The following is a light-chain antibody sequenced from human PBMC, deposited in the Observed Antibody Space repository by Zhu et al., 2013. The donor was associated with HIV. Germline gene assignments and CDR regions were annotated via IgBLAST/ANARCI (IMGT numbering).Light chain of an antibody. CDR3: LQHNSYPRS. CDR2: AAS. CDR1: QDIGKY. V-gene: IGKV1-9*01. Sequence: EIQMTQSPSFLSASVGDRVTIACRASQDIGKYLAWYQQKPGKAPNFLIYAASTRQSGVPSRFSGSGSGTEFTLTISRLQPEDFATYYCLQHNSYPRSFGQGTKLEIK. J-gene: IGKJ2*03.